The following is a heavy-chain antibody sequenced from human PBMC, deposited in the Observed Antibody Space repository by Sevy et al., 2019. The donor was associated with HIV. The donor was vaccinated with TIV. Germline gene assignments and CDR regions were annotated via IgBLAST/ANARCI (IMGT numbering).Heavy chain of an antibody. J-gene: IGHJ6*02. D-gene: IGHD2-2*01. CDR2: IKKDGSEK. CDR1: GFTFSTYW. CDR3: ARDCSSTSCLWGMDV. V-gene: IGHV3-7*03. Sequence: GESLKISCTASGFTFSTYWMSWVRQAPGKGLEWVANIKKDGSEKYYVDSVKGRLTISRDNAKKSLYLQMNSLRAEDTAVYYCARDCSSTSCLWGMDVWGQGTTVTVSS.